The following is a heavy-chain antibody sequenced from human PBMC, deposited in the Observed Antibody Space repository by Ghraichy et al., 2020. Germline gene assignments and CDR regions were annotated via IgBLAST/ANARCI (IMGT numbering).Heavy chain of an antibody. Sequence: GGSLRLSCTASRFTLGGFPMNWVRQAPGKGLEWVSTIRGNGDSTYYADSVKGRFTVSRDNSKNTLYLQMNSLRAEDTAVYFCAKDLVGSGWFFGRDVWGQGTTVTVPS. D-gene: IGHD6-19*01. CDR1: RFTLGGFP. CDR3: AKDLVGSGWFFGRDV. V-gene: IGHV3-23*01. CDR2: IRGNGDST. J-gene: IGHJ6*02.